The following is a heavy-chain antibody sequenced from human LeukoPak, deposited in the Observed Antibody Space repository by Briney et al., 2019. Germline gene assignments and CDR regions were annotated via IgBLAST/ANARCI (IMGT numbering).Heavy chain of an antibody. CDR1: GYSFTSYW. CDR2: IYPGDSDT. Sequence: PGESLKISCKGSGYSFTSYWIGWVRQMPGKGLEWVGIIYPGDSDTTYSPSFQGQVTISADKSISTAYLHWSSLKASDTAMYYCARQKRITIFALSGDAFDIWGQGTMVTVSS. V-gene: IGHV5-51*01. CDR3: ARQKRITIFALSGDAFDI. D-gene: IGHD3-3*01. J-gene: IGHJ3*02.